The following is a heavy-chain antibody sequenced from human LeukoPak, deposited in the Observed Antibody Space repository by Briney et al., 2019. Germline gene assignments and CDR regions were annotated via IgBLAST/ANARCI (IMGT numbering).Heavy chain of an antibody. J-gene: IGHJ4*02. Sequence: PSETLSLTCTVSGGSISSYYWSWIRQPPGKGLEWIGYIYYSGTPNYNPTLKSRVTMSVDTSENQFSLKLSSVTAADTAVYYCARHGGSYDFDFWGQGTLVTVSS. CDR1: GGSISSYY. D-gene: IGHD1-26*01. V-gene: IGHV4-59*08. CDR2: IYYSGTP. CDR3: ARHGGSYDFDF.